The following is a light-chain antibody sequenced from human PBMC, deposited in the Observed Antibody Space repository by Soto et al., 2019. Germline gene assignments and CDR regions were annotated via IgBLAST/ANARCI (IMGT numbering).Light chain of an antibody. J-gene: IGKJ1*01. Sequence: IQMAPSPSSLSASVGDRVNIPCRASQDIRNDLGWYQQKPGKAPKRLIYAASSLQSGVPSRFSGSGSGTEFTLTISSLQPDDFATYYCQQYNSYSGTFGQGTKVDIK. CDR3: QQYNSYSGT. CDR1: QDIRND. CDR2: AAS. V-gene: IGKV1-17*01.